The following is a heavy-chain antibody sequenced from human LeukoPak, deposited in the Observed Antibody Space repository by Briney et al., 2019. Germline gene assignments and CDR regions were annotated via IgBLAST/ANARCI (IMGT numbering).Heavy chain of an antibody. CDR1: GYTFTGYY. D-gene: IGHD3-3*01. CDR2: INPNSGGT. V-gene: IGHV1-2*02. J-gene: IGHJ4*02. Sequence: ASVKVSCKASGYTFTGYYMHWVRQAPGQGLEWMGWINPNSGGTNYAQKLQGRVTMTRDTSISTAYMELSRLRSDDTAVYYCARAPPYYDFWSGYSWHFDYWGQGTLVTVSS. CDR3: ARAPPYYDFWSGYSWHFDY.